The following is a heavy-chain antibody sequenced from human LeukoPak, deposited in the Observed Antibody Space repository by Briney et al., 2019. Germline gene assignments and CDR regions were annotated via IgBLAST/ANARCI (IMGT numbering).Heavy chain of an antibody. CDR2: ISSSSSYI. CDR1: GFTSSSYS. V-gene: IGHV3-21*01. D-gene: IGHD5-18*01. J-gene: IGHJ4*02. Sequence: PGGSLRLSCAASGFTSSSYSMNWVRQAPGKGLEWVSSISSSSSYIYYADSVKGRFTISRDNAKNSLYLQMNSLRAEDTAVYYCARGGYSYGRPYYFDYWGQGTLVTVSS. CDR3: ARGGYSYGRPYYFDY.